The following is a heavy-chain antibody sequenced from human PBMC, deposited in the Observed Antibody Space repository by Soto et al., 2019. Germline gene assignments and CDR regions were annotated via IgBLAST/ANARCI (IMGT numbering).Heavy chain of an antibody. Sequence: PGESLKISCKGSGYSFAGYWITWVRQMPGKGLEWMGRIDPSDSQTYYSPSFRGHVTISAAKSITTVFLQWSSLRASDTAMYYCARQIYDSDSGPNFQYYFDSWCQGTLVIVSS. CDR2: IDPSDSQT. J-gene: IGHJ4*02. CDR3: ARQIYDSDSGPNFQYYFDS. D-gene: IGHD3-22*01. CDR1: GYSFAGYW. V-gene: IGHV5-10-1*01.